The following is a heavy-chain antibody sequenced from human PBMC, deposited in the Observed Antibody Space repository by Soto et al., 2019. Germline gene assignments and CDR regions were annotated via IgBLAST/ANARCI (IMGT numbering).Heavy chain of an antibody. V-gene: IGHV4-31*03. J-gene: IGHJ4*02. Sequence: PSETLSLTCTVSGGSISSGGYYWSWIRQHPGKGLEWIGYIYYSGSTYYNPSLKSRITISVDTSKNQISLKLSSVTAANTAVYNCGRSKKKKATVTPPNFNYWGQGTLVTVSS. CDR3: GRSKKKKATVTPPNFNY. CDR1: GGSISSGGYY. D-gene: IGHD4-4*01. CDR2: IYYSGST.